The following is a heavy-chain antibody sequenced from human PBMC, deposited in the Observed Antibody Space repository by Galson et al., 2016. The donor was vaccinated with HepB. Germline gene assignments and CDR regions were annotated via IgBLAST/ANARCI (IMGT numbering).Heavy chain of an antibody. D-gene: IGHD2-21*02. J-gene: IGHJ4*02. V-gene: IGHV1-2*02. Sequence: SVKVSCKASGYTFTGYYIHWVRQAPGQGLEWMGWINPYNSDTNYAQKFQGRVTMTRDTSISTAYMDLNRLRSDDSAVYYCARGEVVVTGILAVRYFDYWGQATLVNGSA. CDR3: ARGEVVVTGILAVRYFDY. CDR2: INPYNSDT. CDR1: GYTFTGYY.